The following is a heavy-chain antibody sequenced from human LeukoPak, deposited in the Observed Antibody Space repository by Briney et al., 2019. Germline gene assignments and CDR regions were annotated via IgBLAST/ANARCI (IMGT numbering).Heavy chain of an antibody. V-gene: IGHV4-59*08. CDR3: VRSPAWSFDY. J-gene: IGHJ4*02. D-gene: IGHD2-8*02. CDR2: LYYSGYS. CDR1: GGSITSYY. Sequence: SETLSLTCTVSGGSITSYYWAWLRQPPGKGLEWIGYLYYSGYSNYNPSLKSRVSISLDTSKNQFSLKLTSVTAADTAVYYCVRSPAWSFDYWGQGTLVTVSS.